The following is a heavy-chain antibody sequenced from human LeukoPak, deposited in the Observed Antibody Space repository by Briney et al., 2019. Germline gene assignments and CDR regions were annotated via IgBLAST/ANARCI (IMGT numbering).Heavy chain of an antibody. V-gene: IGHV3-30*04. J-gene: IGHJ4*02. D-gene: IGHD3-22*01. CDR2: ISYDGSNK. Sequence: GGSLRLSCAASGFTFSSYAMHWVRQAPGKGLEWVAVISYDGSNKYYADSVKGRFTISRDNSKNTLYLQMNSLRAEDTAVYYCARESARVNYDSSGYPLDYWGQGTLVTVSS. CDR3: ARESARVNYDSSGYPLDY. CDR1: GFTFSSYA.